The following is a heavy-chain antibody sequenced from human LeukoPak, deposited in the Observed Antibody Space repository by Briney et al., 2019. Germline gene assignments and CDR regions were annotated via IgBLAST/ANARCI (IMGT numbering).Heavy chain of an antibody. J-gene: IGHJ4*02. V-gene: IGHV3-23*01. CDR2: ITGGGSGI. CDR1: GFTSSNYA. D-gene: IGHD3-9*01. CDR3: AKCGDYDVLTGYYVSDY. Sequence: GGSLRLSCAASGFTSSNYAMSWVRQAPGKGLEWVSAITGGGSGIYYADSMKSRFTISRDNSKNTLYLQINSLRAEDTAVYYCAKCGDYDVLTGYYVSDYWGQGTLVTVSS.